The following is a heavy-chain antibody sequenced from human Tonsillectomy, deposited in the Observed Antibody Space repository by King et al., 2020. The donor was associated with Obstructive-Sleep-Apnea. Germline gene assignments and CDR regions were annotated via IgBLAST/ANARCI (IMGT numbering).Heavy chain of an antibody. CDR2: IFSTGRT. D-gene: IGHD2-15*01. CDR3: AWAPGRRGHSRFDP. J-gene: IGHJ5*02. V-gene: IGHV4-31*03. Sequence: QLQESGPGLVKPSQTLSLTCSVSGDSISGSDYYWGWIRQHPGKGLEWIGHIFSTGRTYYNPSLKSRVTILVYTSENQFSLKVNSLTAADTALYFCAWAPGRRGHSRFDPWGRGTLVTVSS. CDR1: GDSISGSDYY.